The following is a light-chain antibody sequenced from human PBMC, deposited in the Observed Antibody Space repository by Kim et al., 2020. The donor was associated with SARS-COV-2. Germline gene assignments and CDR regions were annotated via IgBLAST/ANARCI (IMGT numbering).Light chain of an antibody. CDR3: AAWYDSLNGPV. Sequence: ELTQPPSASGTPGQRVTISCSGSSSNIGSNTVNWYQQLPGTAPKLLIYSNNQRPSGVPDRFSGSKSGTSASLAISGLQSEDEADYYCAAWYDSLNGPVFGTGTKVTVL. V-gene: IGLV1-44*01. CDR1: SSNIGSNT. J-gene: IGLJ1*01. CDR2: SNN.